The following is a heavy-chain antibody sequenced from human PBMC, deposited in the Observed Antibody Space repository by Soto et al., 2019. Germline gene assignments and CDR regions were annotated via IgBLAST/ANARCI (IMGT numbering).Heavy chain of an antibody. CDR2: ISYDGSNK. CDR3: ATERSYCSSASCSWSPFDY. V-gene: IGHV3-30*03. D-gene: IGHD2-2*01. CDR1: GFTFRSYG. J-gene: IGHJ4*02. Sequence: QVQLVESGGGVVQPGRSLRLSCAASGFTFRSYGMHWVRQAPGKGLEWVAVISYDGSNKYYADSVKGRFTISRDNSKNTLYLQMNSLRAEDTAVDYCATERSYCSSASCSWSPFDYWGQGTLVTVSS.